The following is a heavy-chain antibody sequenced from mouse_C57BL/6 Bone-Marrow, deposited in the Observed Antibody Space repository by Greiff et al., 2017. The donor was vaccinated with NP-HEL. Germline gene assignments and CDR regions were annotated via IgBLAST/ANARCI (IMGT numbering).Heavy chain of an antibody. Sequence: VQLQQSGPELVKPGASVKLSCKASGYTFTSYDINWVKQRPGQGLEWIGWLYPRDGSTKYNEKFKGKATLTVDTSSSTAYIELHSLTAEDAAVYFCAIDYYLPAWFAYWGQGTLVTVSA. CDR3: AIDYYLPAWFAY. CDR2: LYPRDGST. CDR1: GYTFTSYD. V-gene: IGHV1-85*01. J-gene: IGHJ3*01. D-gene: IGHD1-1*01.